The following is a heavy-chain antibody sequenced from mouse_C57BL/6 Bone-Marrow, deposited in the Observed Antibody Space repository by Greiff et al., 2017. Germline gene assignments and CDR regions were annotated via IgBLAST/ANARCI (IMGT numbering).Heavy chain of an antibody. Sequence: QVQLQQPGAELVMPGASVKLSCKASGYTFTSYWMHWVKQRPGQGLEWIGEIDPSDSYTNYNQKIKGKSTLTVDKSSSTAYMQLSSLTSEDSAVYYCARRDYSKRGNFDYWGQGTTLTVSS. D-gene: IGHD2-5*01. CDR2: IDPSDSYT. J-gene: IGHJ2*01. V-gene: IGHV1-69*01. CDR3: ARRDYSKRGNFDY. CDR1: GYTFTSYW.